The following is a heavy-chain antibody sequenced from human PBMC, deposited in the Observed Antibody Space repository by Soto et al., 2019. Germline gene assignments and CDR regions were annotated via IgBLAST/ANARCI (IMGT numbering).Heavy chain of an antibody. V-gene: IGHV1-3*01. J-gene: IGHJ4*02. CDR3: ARAVAVPADFDY. CDR2: INAGNGNT. D-gene: IGHD6-19*01. Sequence: ASVKVSCKASGYTFTGYAMHWVRQAPGQRLEWMGWINAGNGNTKYSQKFQGRVAITRDTSASAAYMELSSLSSEDTAVYYCARAVAVPADFDYWGQGTLVTVSS. CDR1: GYTFTGYA.